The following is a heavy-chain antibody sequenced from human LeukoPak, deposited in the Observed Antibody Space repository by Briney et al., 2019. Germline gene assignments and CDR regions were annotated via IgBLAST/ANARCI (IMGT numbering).Heavy chain of an antibody. CDR1: DGSVGLHY. D-gene: IGHD4-17*01. Sequence: SETLSLNCTVSDGSVGLHYCTCIRHLPLPRPHSNGSLLSRGSTKNNPSLKSRVSISVDTSKNEISLKVRAVTTADTAVYHCARGRRYGDYINYFDFWGPGSLVTVSS. CDR3: ARGRRYGDYINYFDF. V-gene: IGHV4-59*02. CDR2: LLSRGST. J-gene: IGHJ4*02.